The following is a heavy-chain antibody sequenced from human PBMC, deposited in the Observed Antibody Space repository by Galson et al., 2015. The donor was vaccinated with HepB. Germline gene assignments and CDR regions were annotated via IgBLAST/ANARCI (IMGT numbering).Heavy chain of an antibody. Sequence: SVKVSCKASGYTFTGYYMHWVRQAPGQGLEWMGWINPNSGGTNYAQKFQGRVTMTRDTSISTAYMELSRLRSDDTAVYYCARADILTGYCCFDYWGQGTLVTVSS. J-gene: IGHJ4*02. V-gene: IGHV1-2*02. D-gene: IGHD3-9*01. CDR1: GYTFTGYY. CDR3: ARADILTGYCCFDY. CDR2: INPNSGGT.